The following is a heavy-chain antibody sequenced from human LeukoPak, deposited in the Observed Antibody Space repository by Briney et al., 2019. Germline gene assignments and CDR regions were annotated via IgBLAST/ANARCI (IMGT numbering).Heavy chain of an antibody. CDR3: APEDTAMVEHLDFDY. CDR2: ISSSGSTI. D-gene: IGHD5-18*01. CDR1: GFTFSSYE. J-gene: IGHJ4*02. Sequence: GGSLRLSCAASGFTFSSYEMNWVRQAPGKGLEWVSYISSSGSTIYYADSVKGRFTISRDNAKNSLYLQMDSLRAEDTAVYYCAPEDTAMVEHLDFDYWGQGTLVTASS. V-gene: IGHV3-48*03.